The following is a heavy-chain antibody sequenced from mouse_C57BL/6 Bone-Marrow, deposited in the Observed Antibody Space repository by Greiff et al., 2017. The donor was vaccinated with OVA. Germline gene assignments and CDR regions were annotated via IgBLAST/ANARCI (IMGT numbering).Heavy chain of an antibody. CDR3: ARWDYGSSHWYFDV. J-gene: IGHJ1*03. V-gene: IGHV1-53*01. CDR1: GYTFTSYW. Sequence: QVQLQQPGTELVKPGASVKLSCKASGYTFTSYWMHWVKQRPGQGLEWIGNINPSNGGTKYNEKFKSKATLTVDKSSSTAYMQLSSLTSEDSAVYYCARWDYGSSHWYFDVWGTGTTVTVSS. CDR2: INPSNGGT. D-gene: IGHD1-1*01.